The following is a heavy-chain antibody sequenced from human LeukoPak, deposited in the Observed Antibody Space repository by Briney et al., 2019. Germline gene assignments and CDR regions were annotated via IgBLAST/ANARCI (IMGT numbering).Heavy chain of an antibody. Sequence: GGSLRLSCAASGFTFSNYGMNWVRQAPGKGLEWVSYISSTSSTINYADFVKGRFTISRDKNSLYLQMNSVRAEDTAVYYCARGGSSRPDYWGQGTLVTVSS. CDR1: GFTFSNYG. CDR2: ISSTSSTI. J-gene: IGHJ4*02. CDR3: ARGGSSRPDY. V-gene: IGHV3-48*01.